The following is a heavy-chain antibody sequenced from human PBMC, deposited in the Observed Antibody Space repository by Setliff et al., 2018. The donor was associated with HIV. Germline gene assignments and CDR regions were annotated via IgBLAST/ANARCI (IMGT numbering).Heavy chain of an antibody. CDR2: ISSSGGTI. CDR3: ARERVESSYYYYGMDV. Sequence: GGSLRLSCAASGFTFRNYEMNWVRQAPGKGLEWVSHISSSGGTINYADSVRGRFNISRDNAENSLYLEINNVRVEDTAICFCARERVESSYYYYGMDVWGQGTTVTVSS. V-gene: IGHV3-48*03. D-gene: IGHD3-10*01. CDR1: GFTFRNYE. J-gene: IGHJ6*02.